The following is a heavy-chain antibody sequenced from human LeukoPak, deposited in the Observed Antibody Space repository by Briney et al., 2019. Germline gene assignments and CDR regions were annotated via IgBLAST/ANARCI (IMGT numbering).Heavy chain of an antibody. Sequence: SETLSLTCAVYGGSFSGYYWSWIRQPPGKGLEWIGEINHSGSTNYNPSLKSRVTISVDTSKNQFSLKLSSVTAADTAVYYCAREGQSYYDILTGYYRVYYFDYWGQGTLVTVSS. CDR3: AREGQSYYDILTGYYRVYYFDY. J-gene: IGHJ4*02. D-gene: IGHD3-9*01. CDR2: INHSGST. CDR1: GGSFSGYY. V-gene: IGHV4-34*01.